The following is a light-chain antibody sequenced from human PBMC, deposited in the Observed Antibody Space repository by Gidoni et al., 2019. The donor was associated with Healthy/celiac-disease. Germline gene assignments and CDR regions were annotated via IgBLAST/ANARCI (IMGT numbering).Light chain of an antibody. CDR1: SSDVGSYNR. CDR3: SSYTSSSTL. V-gene: IGLV2-18*02. CDR2: DVS. J-gene: IGLJ2*01. Sequence: QSALTQTPSVSGSPGQSVTISCTGTSSDVGSYNRVSWYQQPPGTAPKLMIYDVSNRPSGVPDRFSGSKSGNTASLTISGLQAEDEADYYCSSYTSSSTLFGGGTKLTVL.